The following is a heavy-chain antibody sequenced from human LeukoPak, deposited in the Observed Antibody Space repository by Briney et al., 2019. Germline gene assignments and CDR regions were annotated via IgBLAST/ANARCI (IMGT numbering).Heavy chain of an antibody. CDR3: AREGYDSSGYRGRSGNYYGMDV. CDR1: GFTVSSNY. CDR2: ISSSSSYI. Sequence: PGGSLRLSCAASGFTVSSNYMSWVRQAPGKGLEWVSPISSSSSYIYYADSVKGRFTISRDNAKNSLYLQMNSLRAEDTAVYYCAREGYDSSGYRGRSGNYYGMDVWGQGTTVTVSS. J-gene: IGHJ6*02. D-gene: IGHD3-22*01. V-gene: IGHV3-21*01.